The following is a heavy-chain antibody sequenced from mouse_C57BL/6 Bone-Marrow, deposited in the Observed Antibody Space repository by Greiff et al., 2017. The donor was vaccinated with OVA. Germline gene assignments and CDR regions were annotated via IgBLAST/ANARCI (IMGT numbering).Heavy chain of an antibody. CDR3: TSIYSYAMDY. V-gene: IGHV1-15*01. CDR2: IDPETGGT. D-gene: IGHD2-1*01. J-gene: IGHJ4*01. Sequence: QVQLKESGAELVRPGASVTLSCKASGYTFTDYEMHWVKQTPVHGLEWIGAIDPETGGTAYNQKFKGKAILTADKSSSTAYMELRSLTSEDSAVYYCTSIYSYAMDYWGQGTSVTVSS. CDR1: GYTFTDYE.